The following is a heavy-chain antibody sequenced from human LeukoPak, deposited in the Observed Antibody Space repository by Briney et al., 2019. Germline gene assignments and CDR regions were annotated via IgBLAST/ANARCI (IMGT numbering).Heavy chain of an antibody. CDR1: GYRFTSYY. CDR2: INPSGSSP. Sequence: ASVKVCKASGYRFTSYYMHWVRQAPGQGLEWMGIINPSGSSPSYAQKFQGRVTMTSDTSTSTVYMELSSLRSEDTAVYYCARAGDYFDYWGQGTLVTVSS. CDR3: ARAGDYFDY. V-gene: IGHV1-46*01. J-gene: IGHJ4*02.